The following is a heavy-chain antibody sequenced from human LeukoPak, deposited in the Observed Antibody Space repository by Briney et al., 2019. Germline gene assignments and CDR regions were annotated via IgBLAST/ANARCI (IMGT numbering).Heavy chain of an antibody. D-gene: IGHD6-13*01. CDR2: ISGSGGST. V-gene: IGHV3-23*01. CDR1: GFTFSSYA. CDR3: ANVVWQQPYFDY. J-gene: IGHJ4*02. Sequence: GGSLRLSCAASGFTFSSYAMSWVRQAPGKGLEWVSAISGSGGSTYYADSVKGRFTISRDNSKNTLYLQMNSLRAEDTAVYYCANVVWQQPYFDYWGQGTLVTVSS.